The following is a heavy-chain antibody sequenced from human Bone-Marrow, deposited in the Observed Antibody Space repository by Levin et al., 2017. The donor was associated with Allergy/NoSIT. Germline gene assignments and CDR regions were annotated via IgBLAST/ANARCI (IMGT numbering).Heavy chain of an antibody. D-gene: IGHD2-15*01. J-gene: IGHJ4*02. V-gene: IGHV4-34*01. Sequence: PSETLSLTCAVYGGSFSGYYWSWIRQPPGKGLEWIGEINHSGSTNYNPSLKSRVTISVDTSKNQFSLKLSSVTAADTAVYYCARAGYGSGGSGDRPFDYWGQGTLVTVSS. CDR1: GGSFSGYY. CDR2: INHSGST. CDR3: ARAGYGSGGSGDRPFDY.